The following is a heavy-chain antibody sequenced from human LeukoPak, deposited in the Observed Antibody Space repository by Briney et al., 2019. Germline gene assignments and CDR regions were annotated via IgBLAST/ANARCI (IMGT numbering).Heavy chain of an antibody. D-gene: IGHD3-9*01. CDR2: INAGNGNT. CDR1: GYIFTTSA. V-gene: IGHV1-3*01. CDR3: TTSVSEGDEDGILTGFNY. J-gene: IGHJ4*02. Sequence: ASVKVSCKASGYIFTTSAIYWVRQAPGQIPEWMGWINAGNGNTKYSQKFQDRVSLTRDTSASAAYMELSRLTPEDTAVYYCTTSVSEGDEDGILTGFNYWGQGTLVTVSS.